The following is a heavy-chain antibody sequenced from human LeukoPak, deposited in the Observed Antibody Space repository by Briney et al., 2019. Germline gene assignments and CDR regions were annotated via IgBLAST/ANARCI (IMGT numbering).Heavy chain of an antibody. Sequence: GASVKVSCKASGYTFTSYYMHGVRQAPGQGLEWMGIINPSGGSTSYAQKFQGRVTMTRDTSTSTVYMELSSLRSEDTAVYYCARDSADCSGGGCYSAEYFQHWGQGTLVTVSS. CDR3: ARDSADCSGGGCYSAEYFQH. V-gene: IGHV1-46*01. D-gene: IGHD2-15*01. CDR1: GYTFTSYY. J-gene: IGHJ1*01. CDR2: INPSGGST.